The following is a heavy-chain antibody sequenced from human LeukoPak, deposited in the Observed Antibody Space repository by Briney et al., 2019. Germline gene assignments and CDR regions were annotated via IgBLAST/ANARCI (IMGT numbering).Heavy chain of an antibody. CDR2: ITPSGGNT. D-gene: IGHD3-10*01. CDR3: ARSYGSGTYIDY. V-gene: IGHV3-23*01. CDR1: GFTFSSYA. Sequence: GGSLRLSCTASGFTFSSYAMSWVRQAPGQGLEWISTITPSGGNTYHADSVKGRFTISRDNSKNTLHLQMNSLRAEDTALYYCARSYGSGTYIDYWGQGTLVTVSS. J-gene: IGHJ4*02.